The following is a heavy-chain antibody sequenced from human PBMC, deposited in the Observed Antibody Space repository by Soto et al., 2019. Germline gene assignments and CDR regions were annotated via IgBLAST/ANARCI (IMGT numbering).Heavy chain of an antibody. V-gene: IGHV1-69*02. Sequence: QVQLVQSGAEVKKPGSSVKVSCKASGGTFSRYTFTWVRQAPGQGLEWMGRIIPIVDIPNYAQNFQGRVTMTADKSTSTADRELSSLTSDDTAVYYCASHFTGVLVLGTSPPGGDNYGWDVWGQGTTVSVS. D-gene: IGHD2-15*01. CDR1: GGTFSRYT. CDR3: ASHFTGVLVLGTSPPGGDNYGWDV. J-gene: IGHJ6*02. CDR2: IIPIVDIP.